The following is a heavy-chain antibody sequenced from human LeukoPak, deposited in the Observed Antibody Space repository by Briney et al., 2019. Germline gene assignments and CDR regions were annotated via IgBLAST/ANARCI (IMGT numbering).Heavy chain of an antibody. CDR3: ARGRLFYYMDV. CDR2: IYYRVDT. J-gene: IGHJ6*03. CDR1: GGSLNDYF. D-gene: IGHD2/OR15-2a*01. Sequence: SETLSLTCTVSGGSLNDYFWDWIRQAPGKGLAWIGNIYYRVDTNYNPSLKGRLTVSLDTSKNHFSLKLTSVTAADTAVYYCARGRLFYYMDVWGEGTTVTVSS. V-gene: IGHV4-59*01.